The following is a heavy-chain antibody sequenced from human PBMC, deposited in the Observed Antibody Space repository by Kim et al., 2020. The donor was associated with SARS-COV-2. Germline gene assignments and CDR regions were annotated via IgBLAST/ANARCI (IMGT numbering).Heavy chain of an antibody. Sequence: APKFRVRVTMTEDTSADTAYMGLSSLRSEDTAVYYCATDGSGGGYYGMDVWGQGTTVTVSS. D-gene: IGHD3-10*01. V-gene: IGHV1-24*01. CDR3: ATDGSGGGYYGMDV. J-gene: IGHJ6*02.